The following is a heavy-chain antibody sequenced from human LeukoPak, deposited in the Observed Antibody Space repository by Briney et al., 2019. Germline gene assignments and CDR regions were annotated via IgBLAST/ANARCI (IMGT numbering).Heavy chain of an antibody. D-gene: IGHD6-13*01. V-gene: IGHV3-30*18. CDR2: ISHDGSNK. CDR1: GFTFSSYA. CDR3: AKQQVVRYYNMDV. Sequence: GGSLRLSCAASGFTFSSYAMSWVRQAPGKGLEWVAVISHDGSNKYYAESVKGRFTISRDNSKTTVYLQMNSLRGEDTAVYYCAKQQVVRYYNMDVWGQGTTVTVSS. J-gene: IGHJ6*02.